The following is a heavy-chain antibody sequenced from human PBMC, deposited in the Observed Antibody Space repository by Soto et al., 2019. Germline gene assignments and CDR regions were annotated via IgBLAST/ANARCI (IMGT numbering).Heavy chain of an antibody. J-gene: IGHJ4*02. CDR1: GFTFSSYG. CDR3: AKAHKASYYDFWSGYYFDY. CDR2: ISYDGSNK. V-gene: IGHV3-30*18. D-gene: IGHD3-3*01. Sequence: GGSLRLSCAASGFTFSSYGMHWVRQAPGKGLEWVAVISYDGSNKYYADSVKGRFTISRDNSKNTLYLQMNSLRAEDTAVYYCAKAHKASYYDFWSGYYFDYWGQGTLVTVSS.